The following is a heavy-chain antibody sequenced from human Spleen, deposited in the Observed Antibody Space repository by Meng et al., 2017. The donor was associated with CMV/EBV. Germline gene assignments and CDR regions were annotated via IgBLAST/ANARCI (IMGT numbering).Heavy chain of an antibody. CDR1: GYTFTTYY. Sequence: ASVKVSCKASGYTFTTYYIHWVRQAPGQGLEWMGWIKSSTGGTNYAQKFQGRVTMTRDTSISTAYMDLRRLKSDDTAVYYCAKVGASHDLWSGHYYFDYWGQGTLVTVSS. D-gene: IGHD3-3*01. V-gene: IGHV1-2*02. CDR2: IKSSTGGT. CDR3: AKVGASHDLWSGHYYFDY. J-gene: IGHJ4*02.